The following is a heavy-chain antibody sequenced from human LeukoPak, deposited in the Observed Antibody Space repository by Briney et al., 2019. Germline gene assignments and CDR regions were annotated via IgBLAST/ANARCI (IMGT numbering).Heavy chain of an antibody. J-gene: IGHJ4*02. CDR2: ISSSSSYI. Sequence: PGGSLRLSCAASGFTFSSYSMNWVRQAPGKGLEWVSSISSSSSYIYYADSVKGRFTISRDNSKNTLYLQMNSLRAEDTAVYYCARDCGGDCYYDYWGQGTLVTVSS. D-gene: IGHD2-21*01. CDR1: GFTFSSYS. V-gene: IGHV3-21*04. CDR3: ARDCGGDCYYDY.